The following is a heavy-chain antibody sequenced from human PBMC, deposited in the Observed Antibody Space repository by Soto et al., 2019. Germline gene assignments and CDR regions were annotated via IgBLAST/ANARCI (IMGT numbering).Heavy chain of an antibody. D-gene: IGHD1-1*01. CDR3: AHQGPEHWPLDS. CDR1: GFSLSTSGVG. J-gene: IGHJ4*02. Sequence: QITLKESGPTLVRPTQTLTLTCAFSGFSLSTSGVGVGWIRQPPGKALGWLAVIYWDDSKHYSPSLRSRLTITKDSPKTQVVLTMTNMDPMHTGTYYCAHQGPEHWPLDSWGQGTLVTVSP. CDR2: IYWDDSK. V-gene: IGHV2-5*02.